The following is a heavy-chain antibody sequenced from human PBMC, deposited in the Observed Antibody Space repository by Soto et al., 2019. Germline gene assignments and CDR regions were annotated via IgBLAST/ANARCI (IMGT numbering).Heavy chain of an antibody. D-gene: IGHD3-3*02. CDR1: GGSISSSNW. J-gene: IGHJ3*02. V-gene: IGHV4-4*02. Sequence: QVQLQESGPGLVKPSGTLSLTCAVSGGSISSSNWWSWVRQPPGKGLEWIGEIYHSGSTNYNPSLRSRVTISVDKSNNQLSLKLSSVTAADTAVYFCARVLGNDAFDSWGQGTMVTVSS. CDR3: ARVLGNDAFDS. CDR2: IYHSGST.